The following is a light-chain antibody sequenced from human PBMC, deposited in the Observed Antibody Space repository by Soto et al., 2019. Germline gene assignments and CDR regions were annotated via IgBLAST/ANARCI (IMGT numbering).Light chain of an antibody. CDR1: SNDVGGYNY. CDR2: EVS. Sequence: QSALTQPASVSGSPGQSITISCTGTSNDVGGYNYVSWYQQYPGKAPKLMIYEVSRRPSGVSDRFSGSKSGNTASLTISGLQAEDEADYYCCSYASGSNDVFGTGTKLTVL. J-gene: IGLJ1*01. V-gene: IGLV2-14*01. CDR3: CSYASGSNDV.